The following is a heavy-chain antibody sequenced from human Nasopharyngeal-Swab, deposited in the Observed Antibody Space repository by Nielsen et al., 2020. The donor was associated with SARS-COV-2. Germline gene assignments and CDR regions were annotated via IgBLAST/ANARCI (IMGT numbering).Heavy chain of an antibody. CDR2: IYWDDDK. D-gene: IGHD5-12*01. CDR3: AHRGYSGYDYPGEFDP. V-gene: IGHV2-5*02. J-gene: IGHJ5*02. Sequence: WIRQPPGKALEWLALIYWDDDKRYSPSLKSRLTITKDTSKNQVVLTMTNMDPVDTATYYCAHRGYSGYDYPGEFDPWGQGTLVTVS.